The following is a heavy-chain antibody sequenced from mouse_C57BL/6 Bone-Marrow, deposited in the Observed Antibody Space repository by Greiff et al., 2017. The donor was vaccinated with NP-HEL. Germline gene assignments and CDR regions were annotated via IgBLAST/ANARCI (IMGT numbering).Heavy chain of an antibody. Sequence: VQLKQPGAELVRPGTSVKLSCKASGYTFTSYWMHWVKQRPGQGLEWIGVIDPSDSYTNYNQKFKGKATLTVDTSSSTAYMQLSSLTSEDSAVYYCALYGSSDLNWYFDVWGTGTTVTVSS. D-gene: IGHD1-1*01. V-gene: IGHV1-59*01. CDR2: IDPSDSYT. J-gene: IGHJ1*03. CDR1: GYTFTSYW. CDR3: ALYGSSDLNWYFDV.